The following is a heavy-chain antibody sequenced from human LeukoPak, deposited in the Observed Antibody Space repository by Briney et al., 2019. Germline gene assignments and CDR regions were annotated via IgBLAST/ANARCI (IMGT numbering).Heavy chain of an antibody. J-gene: IGHJ4*02. CDR3: AKDGGVWFGESNDY. V-gene: IGHV3-23*01. CDR1: GFTFSSYG. Sequence: GGTLRLSCAASGFTFSSYGMSWVRQAPGKGLEWVSAISGSGGSTYYADSAKGRFTISRDNSKNTLYLQMNSLRAEDTAVYYCAKDGGVWFGESNDYWGQGTLVTVSS. CDR2: ISGSGGST. D-gene: IGHD3-10*01.